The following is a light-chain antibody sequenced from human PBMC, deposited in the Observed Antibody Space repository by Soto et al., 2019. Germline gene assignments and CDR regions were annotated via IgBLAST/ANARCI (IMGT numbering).Light chain of an antibody. CDR3: QQYNAYPYT. Sequence: DIQMTQSPSTLSASVGDRVTITCRASQSISRWVAWYQQTPGKAPKLLIYKASSLESGVPSRFSGSGSGTEFTLTISSLQPDDCATYYCQQYNAYPYTFGQGTKPEIK. CDR1: QSISRW. CDR2: KAS. J-gene: IGKJ2*01. V-gene: IGKV1-5*03.